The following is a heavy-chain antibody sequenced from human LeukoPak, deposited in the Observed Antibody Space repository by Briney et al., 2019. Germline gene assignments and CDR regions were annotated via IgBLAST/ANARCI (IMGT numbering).Heavy chain of an antibody. CDR2: IKQDGSEK. J-gene: IGHJ3*02. V-gene: IGHV3-7*01. Sequence: GGSLRLSCAASGFTFSSYWMSWVRQAPGKGLEWVANIKQDGSEKYYVDSVKGRFTISRDNAKNSLYLQMNSLRAEDTAVYYCARDGSQNYYDSSGYYIRYDAFDIWGQGTMVTVSS. CDR3: ARDGSQNYYDSSGYYIRYDAFDI. CDR1: GFTFSSYW. D-gene: IGHD3-22*01.